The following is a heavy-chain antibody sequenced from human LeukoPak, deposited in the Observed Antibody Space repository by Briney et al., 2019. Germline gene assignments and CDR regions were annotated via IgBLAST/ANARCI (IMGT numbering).Heavy chain of an antibody. J-gene: IGHJ5*02. V-gene: IGHV4-31*03. Sequence: SQTLSLTCTVSGGFIRSGGYYWNWIRQFPGKGLQWVGYIYYGGTTYYNPSLESRVSISVDTSKNQFSLKLTSVTAADTAIYYCARAQYYDILTHSNWFGPWGQGTLVSVSS. CDR3: ARAQYYDILTHSNWFGP. CDR2: IYYGGTT. CDR1: GGFIRSGGYY. D-gene: IGHD3-9*01.